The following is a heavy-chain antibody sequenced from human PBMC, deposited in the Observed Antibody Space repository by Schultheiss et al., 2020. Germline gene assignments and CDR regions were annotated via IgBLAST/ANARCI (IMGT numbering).Heavy chain of an antibody. J-gene: IGHJ3*02. V-gene: IGHV4-59*12. D-gene: IGHD5-12*01. CDR3: ARGSGYRIDAFDI. Sequence: SETLSLTCTVSGGSISSYYWSWIRQPPGKGLEWIGEINHSGSTNYNPSLKSRVTISVDTSKNQFSLKLSSVTAADTAVYYCARGSGYRIDAFDIWGQGTMVTVS. CDR1: GGSISSYY. CDR2: INHSGST.